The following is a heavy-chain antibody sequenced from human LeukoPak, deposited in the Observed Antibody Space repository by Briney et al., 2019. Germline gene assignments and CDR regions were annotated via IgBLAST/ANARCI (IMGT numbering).Heavy chain of an antibody. J-gene: IGHJ4*02. CDR1: GDSIITYY. CDR2: MYYSGST. CDR3: ARHSRGYDSEFGY. Sequence: SETLSLTCTVSGDSIITYYWSWIREPPGKGLEWIGYMYYSGSTNYNPSLKSRVTISVDKSRNQFSLTLSSVTAADTAVYYCARHSRGYDSEFGYWGQGTLVTVSS. V-gene: IGHV4-59*08. D-gene: IGHD5-12*01.